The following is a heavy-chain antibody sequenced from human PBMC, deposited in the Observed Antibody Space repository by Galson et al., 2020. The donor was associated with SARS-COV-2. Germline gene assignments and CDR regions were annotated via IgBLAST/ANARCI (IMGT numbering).Heavy chain of an antibody. CDR2: IWSDGSKK. J-gene: IGHJ4*02. Sequence: SLRLSCATSGFTFRNSGMHWVRQAPGKGLEWVAVIWSDGSKKFYADSVRGRFVISRDNSRKTLYLEMNSLRADDTALYYCAKDPDGYNEYYFDYWGQGILVTVAS. D-gene: IGHD5-18*01. CDR1: GFTFRNSG. V-gene: IGHV3-33*06. CDR3: AKDPDGYNEYYFDY.